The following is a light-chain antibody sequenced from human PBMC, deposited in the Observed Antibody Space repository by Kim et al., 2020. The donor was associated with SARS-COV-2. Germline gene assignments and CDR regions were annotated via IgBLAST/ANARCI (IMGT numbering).Light chain of an antibody. J-gene: IGKJ4*01. CDR2: MAS. V-gene: IGKV1-5*03. Sequence: SAAVGDTFTITCRAGQSISYSLGWYQQKPGEAPKLLIYMASTLEGGVPSRFSSSGSGTEFALTISSLQPDDFATYCCQQYNSFWNFGGGTKVDIK. CDR3: QQYNSFWN. CDR1: QSISYS.